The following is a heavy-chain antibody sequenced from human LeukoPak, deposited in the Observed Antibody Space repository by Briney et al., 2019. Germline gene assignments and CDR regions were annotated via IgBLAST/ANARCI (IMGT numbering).Heavy chain of an antibody. J-gene: IGHJ4*02. CDR1: GFTFSSYW. V-gene: IGHV3-7*01. CDR3: ARNGNDYYGSGSISDY. D-gene: IGHD3-10*01. Sequence: PGGSLRLSCAASGFTFSSYWMSWVRQAPGKGLEWVANIKQDGSEKYYVDSVKGRFTISRDNAKNSLYLQMNSLRAEDTAVYYCARNGNDYYGSGSISDYWGQGTLVTVSS. CDR2: IKQDGSEK.